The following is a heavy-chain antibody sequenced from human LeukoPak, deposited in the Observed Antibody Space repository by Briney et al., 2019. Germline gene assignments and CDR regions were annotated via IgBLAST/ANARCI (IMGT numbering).Heavy chain of an antibody. CDR2: ISYDGSNK. D-gene: IGHD2-15*01. V-gene: IGHV3-30*18. CDR3: AKDLLEGSDFDY. CDR1: GFTFSSYG. J-gene: IGHJ4*02. Sequence: GGSLRLSCAASGFTFSSYGMHWVRQAPGKGLEWVAVISYDGSNKYYADSVKGRFTISRDNSKNMLYLQMNSLRAEDTAVYYCAKDLLEGSDFDYWGQGTLVTVSS.